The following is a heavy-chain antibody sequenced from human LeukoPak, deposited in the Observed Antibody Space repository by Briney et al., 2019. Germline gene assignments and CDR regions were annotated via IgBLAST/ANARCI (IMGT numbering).Heavy chain of an antibody. D-gene: IGHD2-8*02. V-gene: IGHV3-7*01. CDR1: RFTFRSYW. Sequence: GGSRRLSCAASRFTFRSYWMTWVRQAPGKGLEWVASIKQDGSEKYYVDSVKGRFTISRDNAKNSLHLQMNSLRAEDTAVYYCASSLVGWGQGTLVTVSS. CDR2: IKQDGSEK. J-gene: IGHJ4*02. CDR3: ASSLVG.